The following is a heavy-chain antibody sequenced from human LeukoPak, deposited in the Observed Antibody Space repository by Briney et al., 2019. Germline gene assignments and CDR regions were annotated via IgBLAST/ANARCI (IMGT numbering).Heavy chain of an antibody. J-gene: IGHJ5*02. D-gene: IGHD3-10*01. CDR1: GGSISSSSYY. V-gene: IGHV4-39*07. Sequence: PSETLSLTCAVSGGSISSSSYYWGWIRQPPGKGLEWIGSIYYSGSTYYNPSLKSRVTISVDTSKNQFSLKLSSVTAADTAVYYCARSIMGYYYGSGSYCGWFDPWGQGTLVTVSS. CDR3: ARSIMGYYYGSGSYCGWFDP. CDR2: IYYSGST.